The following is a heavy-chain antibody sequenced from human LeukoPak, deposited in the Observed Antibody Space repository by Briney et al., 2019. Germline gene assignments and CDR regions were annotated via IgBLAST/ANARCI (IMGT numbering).Heavy chain of an antibody. J-gene: IGHJ4*02. D-gene: IGHD4-11*01. CDR1: GFTFSSYS. CDR2: ISSSSRYI. Sequence: GGSLRLSCAASGFTFSSYSMNWVRQAPGKGLEWVSSISSSSRYIYYADSVKGRFTISRDDAKNSLYLQMNSLRAEDTAAYYCARDLFPSTTAYFDYWGQGTLVTVSS. CDR3: ARDLFPSTTAYFDY. V-gene: IGHV3-21*01.